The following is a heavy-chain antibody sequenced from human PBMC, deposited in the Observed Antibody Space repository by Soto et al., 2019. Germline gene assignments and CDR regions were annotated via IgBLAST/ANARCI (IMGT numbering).Heavy chain of an antibody. CDR3: PRGTRPTSTGTGLL. CDR1: GFTFSMYW. J-gene: IGHJ4*02. D-gene: IGHD1-1*01. CDR2: INDDGIST. V-gene: IGHV3-74*01. Sequence: GGSLRLSCAASGFTFSMYWMHWVRQVPGKGPEWVSRINDDGISTNYADSVKGRFTISRDNAKNTLYLQMNALRVEDTGVYYFPRGTRPTSTGTGLLWGQGALVTV.